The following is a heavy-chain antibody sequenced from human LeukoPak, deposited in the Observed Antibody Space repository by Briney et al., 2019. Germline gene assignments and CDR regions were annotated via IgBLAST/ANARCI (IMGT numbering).Heavy chain of an antibody. V-gene: IGHV3-30*03. Sequence: GGSLRLSCAASGFTFSSFGIHWVRQAPGRGLEWVALLSFDGNHQFYADSVKGRFTLSRDNFKNMVFLEMTSLRVEDTDVYYCARDWFDSGWYLDHWGQGALVTVSS. CDR3: ARDWFDSGWYLDH. CDR1: GFTFSSFG. D-gene: IGHD6-19*01. CDR2: LSFDGNHQ. J-gene: IGHJ4*02.